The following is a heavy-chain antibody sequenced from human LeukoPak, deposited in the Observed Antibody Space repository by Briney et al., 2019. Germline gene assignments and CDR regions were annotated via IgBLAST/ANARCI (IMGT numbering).Heavy chain of an antibody. CDR2: ISSSGSTI. V-gene: IGHV3-48*03. J-gene: IGHJ4*02. Sequence: PGGSLRLSCAASGFTFSSYEMNWVRQAPGKGLEWVSYISSSGSTIYYADSVRGRSTLSRDNAKNTLYLQMNSLRAEDTAVYYCARDHSSGWYSDYFDYWGQGTLVTVSS. CDR3: ARDHSSGWYSDYFDY. D-gene: IGHD6-19*01. CDR1: GFTFSSYE.